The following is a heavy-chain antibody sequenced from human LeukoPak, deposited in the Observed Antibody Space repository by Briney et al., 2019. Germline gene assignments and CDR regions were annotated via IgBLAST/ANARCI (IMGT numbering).Heavy chain of an antibody. Sequence: PGGSLRLSCTASGFRFSDFWMHWVRQAPGKGLEWVSYLSTSGSYIHYADSVKGRFTISRDAGKNSLYLQLDSLTVEDTAVYFCARGNYDFAYDPWGQGTLVTVSS. D-gene: IGHD3-3*01. CDR1: GFRFSDFW. CDR3: ARGNYDFAYDP. CDR2: LSTSGSYI. J-gene: IGHJ5*02. V-gene: IGHV3-21*01.